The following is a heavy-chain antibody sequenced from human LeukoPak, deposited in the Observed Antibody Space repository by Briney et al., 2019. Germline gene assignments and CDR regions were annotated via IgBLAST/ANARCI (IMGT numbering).Heavy chain of an antibody. D-gene: IGHD6-6*01. V-gene: IGHV4-30-2*01. CDR1: GGSISSGGYS. CDR2: IYHSGST. CDR3: ARESGRLVEQLVSNPDY. J-gene: IGHJ4*02. Sequence: SETLSLTCAVSGGSISSGGYSWSWIRQPPGKGLEWIGYIYHSGSTYYNPSLKSRVTISVDRSKNQFSLKLSSVTAADTAVYYCARESGRLVEQLVSNPDYWGQGTLVTVSS.